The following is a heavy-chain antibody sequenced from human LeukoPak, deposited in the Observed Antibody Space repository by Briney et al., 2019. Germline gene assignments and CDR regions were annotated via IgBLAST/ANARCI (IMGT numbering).Heavy chain of an antibody. D-gene: IGHD5-12*01. Sequence: GGSLRLSCAASGFTFSSYSMNWVRQAPGKGLEWVAFIVYDGTKEYYSDSVKGRFTISRDNSKNTVYLQINSLRADDTAVYYCANSGILGVATIGSYYYYYYYMDVWGKGTTVTISS. J-gene: IGHJ6*03. CDR1: GFTFSSYS. V-gene: IGHV3-30*02. CDR2: IVYDGTKE. CDR3: ANSGILGVATIGSYYYYYYYMDV.